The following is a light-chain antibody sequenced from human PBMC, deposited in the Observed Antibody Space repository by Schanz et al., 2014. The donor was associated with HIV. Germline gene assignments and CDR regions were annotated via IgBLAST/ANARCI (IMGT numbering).Light chain of an antibody. CDR3: GSWDDSLNGWV. Sequence: QSVLTQPPSASGTPGQSVTISCSGSSSNIGSNAVHWYQQLPGTAPKLLIYATYNRPSGVPDRFSGSGSDTSASLAISGLQSEDEADYYCGSWDDSLNGWVFGGGTKLTVL. J-gene: IGLJ2*01. CDR2: ATY. V-gene: IGLV1-44*01. CDR1: SSNIGSNA.